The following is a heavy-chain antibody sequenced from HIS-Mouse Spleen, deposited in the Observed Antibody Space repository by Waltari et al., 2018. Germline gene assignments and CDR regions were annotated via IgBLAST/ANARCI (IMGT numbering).Heavy chain of an antibody. CDR3: AREMVGYSYGYHYYYGMDV. Sequence: QLQLQESGPGLVKPSETRSLTCTVSGGSLRSRSYYWGWFRQPPGKGLEWIGSIYFSGSTYYNPSLKSRVTISVDTSKNQFSLKLSSVTAADTAVYYCAREMVGYSYGYHYYYGMDVWGQGTTVTVSS. CDR2: IYFSGST. V-gene: IGHV4-39*07. D-gene: IGHD5-18*01. CDR1: GGSLRSRSYY. J-gene: IGHJ6*02.